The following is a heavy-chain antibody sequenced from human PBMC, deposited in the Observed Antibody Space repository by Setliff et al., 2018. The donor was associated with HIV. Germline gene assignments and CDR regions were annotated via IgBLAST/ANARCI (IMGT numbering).Heavy chain of an antibody. D-gene: IGHD3-9*01. CDR3: AKGGGLSFRYHDWFVKI. Sequence: SETLSLTCNVSGGSMASYQWGWIRQPPGKGLEWIGNIHYSGITSYNPSLERRVTISVDTSKSQFSLKLSSVTAADTAVYYCAKGGGLSFRYHDWFVKIWGQGTLVTVSS. J-gene: IGHJ3*02. V-gene: IGHV4-59*01. CDR2: IHYSGIT. CDR1: GGSMASYQ.